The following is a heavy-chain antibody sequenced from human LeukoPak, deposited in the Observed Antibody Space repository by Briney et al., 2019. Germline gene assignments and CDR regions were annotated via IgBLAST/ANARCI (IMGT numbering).Heavy chain of an antibody. V-gene: IGHV3-21*01. Sequence: KSGGSLRLSCAASGFTFSSYSKNWVRQAPGKGLECVSSISSSSSYIYYADSVKGRFTISRDNAKNSVYLQMNRLRAEDTAVYYCARRVYSSSSFDYWGQGTLVTVSS. D-gene: IGHD6-13*01. J-gene: IGHJ4*02. CDR2: ISSSSSYI. CDR1: GFTFSSYS. CDR3: ARRVYSSSSFDY.